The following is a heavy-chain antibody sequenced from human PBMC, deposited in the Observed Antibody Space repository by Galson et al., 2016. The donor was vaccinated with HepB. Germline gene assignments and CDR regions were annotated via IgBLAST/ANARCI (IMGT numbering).Heavy chain of an antibody. CDR2: INPNVGST. V-gene: IGHV1-46*01. CDR3: ARGDLNYYYAWDV. J-gene: IGHJ6*02. CDR1: GYTFTAYF. Sequence: SVKVSCKASGYTFTAYFIYWVRQAPGQGLEWMGFINPNVGSTTFAQKFQDRVTMTRETSTSTVFMEMSSLRSEDTAVYFCARGDLNYYYAWDVWGQGTTVTVAS. D-gene: IGHD3-3*01.